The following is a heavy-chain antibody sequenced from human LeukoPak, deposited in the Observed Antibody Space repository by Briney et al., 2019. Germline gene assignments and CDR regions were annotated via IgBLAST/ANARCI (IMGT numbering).Heavy chain of an antibody. J-gene: IGHJ4*02. Sequence: EDPVKVSCKASGYTFTGYYMHWVRQAPGQGLEWMGWITSNSGGTNYAQKFQGRVTMTRDTSISTAYMELSRLRSDDTAVYYCARGSHDSSGYYYERLFDYWGQGTLVTVS. D-gene: IGHD3-22*01. CDR3: ARGSHDSSGYYYERLFDY. CDR2: ITSNSGGT. V-gene: IGHV1-2*02. CDR1: GYTFTGYY.